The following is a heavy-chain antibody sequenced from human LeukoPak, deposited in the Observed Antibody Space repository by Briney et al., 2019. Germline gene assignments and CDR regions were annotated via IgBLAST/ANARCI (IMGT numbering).Heavy chain of an antibody. J-gene: IGHJ3*02. CDR2: IYYTGST. CDR3: AREFLSLGAFEI. CDR1: GGSISSYY. Sequence: PSETLSLTCTVSGGSISSYYWSWIRQPPGKGLEWVGSIYYTGSTNYNPSLKSRITISVDTPKNQFSLDLSSVTAADTAVYYCAREFLSLGAFEIWGQGTMVTVSS. V-gene: IGHV4-59*01.